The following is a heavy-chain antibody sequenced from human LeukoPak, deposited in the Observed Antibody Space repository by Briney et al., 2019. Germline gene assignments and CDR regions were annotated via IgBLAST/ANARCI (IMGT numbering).Heavy chain of an antibody. D-gene: IGHD6-13*01. CDR2: IYYSGST. V-gene: IGHV4-59*01. CDR3: ATWGSSSSNRDFDY. J-gene: IGHJ4*02. Sequence: PSETLPLTCTVSGGSISTYYCSWIRQPPGKGLEWIGYIYYSGSTSYNPSLKSRVTISLDTSKNQFSLKLSSVTAADTAVYYCATWGSSSSNRDFDYWGQGTLVTVSS. CDR1: GGSISTYY.